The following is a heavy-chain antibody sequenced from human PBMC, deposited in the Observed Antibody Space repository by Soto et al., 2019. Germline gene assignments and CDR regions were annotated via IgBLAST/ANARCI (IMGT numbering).Heavy chain of an antibody. CDR1: GFTFSSYA. V-gene: IGHV3-30-3*01. Sequence: QPGGSLRLSCAASGFTFSSYAMHWVRQAPGKGLEWVAVISYDGSNKYYADSVKGRFTISRDNSKNTLYLQMNSLRAEDTAVYYCARDGHYDFWSGYYRYFDYWGQGTLVTVSS. D-gene: IGHD3-3*01. CDR3: ARDGHYDFWSGYYRYFDY. CDR2: ISYDGSNK. J-gene: IGHJ4*02.